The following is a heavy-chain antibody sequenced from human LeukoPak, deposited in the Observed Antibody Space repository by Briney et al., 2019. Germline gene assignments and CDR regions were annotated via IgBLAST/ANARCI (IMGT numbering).Heavy chain of an antibody. CDR3: ARPGWFGELYKGYYFDY. CDR1: GESFSGYY. V-gene: IGHV4-34*01. Sequence: SETLSLTCAVYGESFSGYYWSWIRQPPGKGLEWIGQISHSGSTNYNPSLKSRVTISVDTSKNQFSLNLNSVTAADTAVYYCARPGWFGELYKGYYFDYWGLGTTVTVSS. J-gene: IGHJ4*02. D-gene: IGHD3-10*01. CDR2: ISHSGST.